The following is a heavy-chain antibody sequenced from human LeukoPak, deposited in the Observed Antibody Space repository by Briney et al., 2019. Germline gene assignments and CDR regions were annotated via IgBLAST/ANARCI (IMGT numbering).Heavy chain of an antibody. V-gene: IGHV4-59*11. CDR2: IYYSGST. J-gene: IGHJ5*02. D-gene: IGHD3-16*02. Sequence: SETLSLTCTVSGGSISSHYWSWIRQPPGKGLEWIGYIYYSGSTNYNPSLKSRVTISVDTSKNQFSLKLSSVTAADTAVYYCARLRKNYDYVWGSYRNNWFDPWSQGTLVTVSS. CDR1: GGSISSHY. CDR3: ARLRKNYDYVWGSYRNNWFDP.